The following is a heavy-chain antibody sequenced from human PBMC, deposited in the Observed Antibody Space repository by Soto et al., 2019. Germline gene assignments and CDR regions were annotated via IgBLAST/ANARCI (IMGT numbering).Heavy chain of an antibody. CDR3: ARGGGTLDY. CDR2: IIPIFGTA. Sequence: QVQLVQSGAEVRKPGSSVKVSCKASGGTFSRHAISWVRQAPGQGLEWMGGIIPIFGTANHAQKFQGRVTLTRDMSTSTLYMELSNLRSEDTAVYYCARGGGTLDYWGQGTLVTVSS. V-gene: IGHV1-69*06. J-gene: IGHJ4*02. CDR1: GGTFSRHA.